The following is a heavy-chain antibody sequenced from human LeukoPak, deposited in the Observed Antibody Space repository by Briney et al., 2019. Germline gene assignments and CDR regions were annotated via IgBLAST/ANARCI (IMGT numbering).Heavy chain of an antibody. CDR2: IYYSGST. J-gene: IGHJ5*02. V-gene: IGHV4-39*07. D-gene: IGHD5-18*01. CDR3: AREVDTAMVTKWFDP. Sequence: GSLRLSCAASGFTFSSYWMSWVRQAPGKGLEWIGSIYYSGSTYYNPSLKSRVTISVDTSKNQFSLKLSSVTAADTAVYYCAREVDTAMVTKWFDPWGQGTLVTVSS. CDR1: GFTFSSYW.